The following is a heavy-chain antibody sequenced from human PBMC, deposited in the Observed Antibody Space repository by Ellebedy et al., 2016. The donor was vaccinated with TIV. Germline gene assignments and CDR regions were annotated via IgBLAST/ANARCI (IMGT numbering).Heavy chain of an antibody. J-gene: IGHJ5*02. CDR1: GYTLTELS. Sequence: ASVKVSCXVSGYTLTELSMHWVRQAPGQGLEWMGWINPNSGGTNYAQKFQGWVTMTRDTSISTAYMELSRLRSDDTAVYYCARSGYDSSGAYNWFDPWGQGTLVTVSS. CDR3: ARSGYDSSGAYNWFDP. V-gene: IGHV1-2*04. CDR2: INPNSGGT. D-gene: IGHD3-22*01.